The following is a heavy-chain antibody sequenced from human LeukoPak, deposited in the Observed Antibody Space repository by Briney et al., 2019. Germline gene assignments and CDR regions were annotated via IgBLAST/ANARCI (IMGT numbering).Heavy chain of an antibody. CDR3: ARRRCSGGSCYGEFDP. D-gene: IGHD2-15*01. V-gene: IGHV5-51*01. CDR2: INPGDSDT. CDR1: GYSFTSYW. J-gene: IGHJ5*02. Sequence: GESLKISCKGSGYSFTSYWIGWVRQMPGKGLEWMGIINPGDSDTRYSPSFQGQVTISADKSISTAYLQWSSLKASDTAMYYCARRRCSGGSCYGEFDPWGQGTLVTVSS.